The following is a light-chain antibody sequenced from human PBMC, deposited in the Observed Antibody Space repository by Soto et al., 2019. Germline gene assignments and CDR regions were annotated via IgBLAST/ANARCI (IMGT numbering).Light chain of an antibody. CDR3: QQLNNYPST. V-gene: IGKV1-5*01. Sequence: EIQMTPSPSTLGTAVRYGVAITCWASQSISTWLAWYQQKPGKAPKLLIYAASTLQSGVPSRFSGSGSGTDFTLTISSLQPEDFATYYCQQLNNYPSTCGGGTK. CDR1: QSISTW. J-gene: IGKJ4*01. CDR2: AAS.